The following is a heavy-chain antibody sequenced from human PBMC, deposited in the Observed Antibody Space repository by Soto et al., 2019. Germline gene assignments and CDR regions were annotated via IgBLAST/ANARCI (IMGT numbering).Heavy chain of an antibody. D-gene: IGHD3-3*01. CDR2: MKPNSGNT. V-gene: IGHV1-8*01. CDR1: GYTFTSYD. CDR3: ARGQYDCWSGYYWPPPQNYYMDV. J-gene: IGHJ6*03. Sequence: QVQLVQSGAEVKKPGASVKVSCKASGYTFTSYDINWVRQATGQGLEWMGWMKPNSGNTGYAQKFQGRVTMTKNTSISTAYMELSSLRSEDTAVYYWARGQYDCWSGYYWPPPQNYYMDVWGKGTPVTVSS.